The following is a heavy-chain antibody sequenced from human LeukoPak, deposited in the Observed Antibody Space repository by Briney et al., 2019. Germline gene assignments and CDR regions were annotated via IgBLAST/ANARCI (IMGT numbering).Heavy chain of an antibody. J-gene: IGHJ6*02. Sequence: SETLSLTCTVSGGSISSGSYYWSWIRQPAGKGLEWIGRIYTSGSTNYNPSLKSRVTISVDTSKNQFSLKLSSVTAADTAVYYCARGVESSSWHNYYYYYGMDVWGQGTTVTVSS. V-gene: IGHV4-61*02. CDR1: GGSISSGSYY. CDR2: IYTSGST. D-gene: IGHD6-13*01. CDR3: ARGVESSSWHNYYYYYGMDV.